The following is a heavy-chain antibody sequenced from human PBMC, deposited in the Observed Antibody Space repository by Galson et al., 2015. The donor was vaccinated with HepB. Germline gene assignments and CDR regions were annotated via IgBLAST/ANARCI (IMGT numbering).Heavy chain of an antibody. CDR2: INPNSGGT. V-gene: IGHV1-2*02. CDR1: GYTFTGYY. J-gene: IGHJ3*02. CDR3: ARDRGYYDILTGYYSDAFDI. Sequence: SVKVSCKASGYTFTGYYMHWVRQAPGQGLEWMGWINPNSGGTNYAQKFQGRVTMTRDTSISTAYMELSRLRSDDTAVYYCARDRGYYDILTGYYSDAFDIWGQGTMVTVSS. D-gene: IGHD3-9*01.